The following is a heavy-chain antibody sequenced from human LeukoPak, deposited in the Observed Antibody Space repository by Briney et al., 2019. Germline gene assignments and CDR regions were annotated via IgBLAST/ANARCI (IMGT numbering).Heavy chain of an antibody. D-gene: IGHD4/OR15-4a*01. CDR2: MFYGETT. Sequence: GSLRLSCAASGFTFSSYAMSWVRQAPGKGLEWIGSMFYGETTSYSPSLQSRVTISLDTSKNQFSLRLNSVTAADTAVYYCARLERSRMDGAQYWGQGTLVTVSS. CDR3: ARLERSRMDGAQY. CDR1: GFTFSSYA. V-gene: IGHV4-39*01. J-gene: IGHJ4*02.